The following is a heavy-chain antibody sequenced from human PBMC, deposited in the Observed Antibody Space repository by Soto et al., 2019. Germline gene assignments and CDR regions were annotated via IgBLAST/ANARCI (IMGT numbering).Heavy chain of an antibody. J-gene: IGHJ4*02. V-gene: IGHV4-39*01. Sequence: PSETLSLTCTVSGGSISSSSYYWGLIRQPPGKGLEWIGSIYYSGSTYYNPSLKSRVTISVDTSKNQFSLKLSSVTAADTAVYYCARQSITMVRGVIGDYWGQGTLVTVSS. D-gene: IGHD3-10*01. CDR1: GGSISSSSYY. CDR2: IYYSGST. CDR3: ARQSITMVRGVIGDY.